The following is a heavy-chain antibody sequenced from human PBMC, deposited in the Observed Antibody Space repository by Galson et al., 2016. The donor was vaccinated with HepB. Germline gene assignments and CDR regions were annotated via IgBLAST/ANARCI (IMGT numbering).Heavy chain of an antibody. D-gene: IGHD1-14*01. CDR1: GLTFGRYW. Sequence: SLRLSCAASGLTFGRYWMRWVRQAPGKGLEWVSAISGSTGRAYYADSVKGHFTISRDNSKNTLYLQMNSLRAGDTALYYCAKESPKNPGGAFDSWGQGTMVTASS. CDR3: AKESPKNPGGAFDS. J-gene: IGHJ3*02. V-gene: IGHV3-23*01. CDR2: ISGSTGRA.